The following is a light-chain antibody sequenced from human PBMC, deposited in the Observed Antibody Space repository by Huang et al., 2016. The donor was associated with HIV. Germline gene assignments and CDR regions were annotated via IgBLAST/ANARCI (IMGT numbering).Light chain of an antibody. CDR1: QSVSNRD. CDR2: GAS. CDR3: QQYGSSPRS. V-gene: IGKV3-20*01. Sequence: DIVLIPSPAPLSLSPGARATFSCRASQSVSNRDLAWYQQKPGQAPRLLIYGASTRATGIPDRFSGRGSGTDFTLTISRLEPEDFAVYYCQQYGSSPRSFGQGTKVEIK. J-gene: IGKJ1*01.